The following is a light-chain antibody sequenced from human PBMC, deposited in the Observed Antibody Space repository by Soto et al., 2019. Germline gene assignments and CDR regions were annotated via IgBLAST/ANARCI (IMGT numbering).Light chain of an antibody. CDR2: AAS. CDR3: LQHNIYPLA. Sequence: IQMTQSPSSLSASVGYRVTITYRASQGIKNDLGWFQQNTGKAHRRPTYAASSLKSGVPSRFSGSGSGTEFTLTISSLQPEDSAIYYCLQHNIYPLAFGGVTKVDI. CDR1: QGIKND. V-gene: IGKV1-17*01. J-gene: IGKJ4*01.